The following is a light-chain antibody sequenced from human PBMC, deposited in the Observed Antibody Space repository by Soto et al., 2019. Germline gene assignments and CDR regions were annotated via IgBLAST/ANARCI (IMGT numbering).Light chain of an antibody. V-gene: IGKV3-15*01. Sequence: EILMTQSPASLCVSPGDTXXXXXRASHSLNTDLAWYQQKPGQAPRLLIYGASTRATGIPVRFSGSGSGTEFTLTISSLQSEDFAVYYCHQYNYWPTFGQGTKV. CDR3: HQYNYWPT. CDR1: HSLNTD. CDR2: GAS. J-gene: IGKJ1*01.